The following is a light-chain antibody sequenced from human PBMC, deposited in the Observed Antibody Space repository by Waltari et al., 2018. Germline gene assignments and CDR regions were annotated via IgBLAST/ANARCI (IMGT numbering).Light chain of an antibody. CDR1: RRVFSSSNSKTY. CDR3: HHYYIPPLT. J-gene: IGKJ5*01. CDR2: WAS. Sequence: DIVMTQSPDSLAVSLGERATINCKSSRRVFSSSNSKTYLAWYQHKPGQPPKLLIYWASVRASGVPDRFSGGGSGTDFTLTISSLQAEDVAVYYCHHYYIPPLTFGQGTRLEI. V-gene: IGKV4-1*01.